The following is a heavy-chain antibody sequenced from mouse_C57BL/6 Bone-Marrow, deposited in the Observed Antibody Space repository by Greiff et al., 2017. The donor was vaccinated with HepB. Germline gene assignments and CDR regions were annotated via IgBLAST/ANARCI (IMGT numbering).Heavy chain of an antibody. J-gene: IGHJ2*01. V-gene: IGHV14-4*01. D-gene: IGHD1-1*01. CDR2: IDPENGDT. Sequence: EVQRVESGAELVRPGASVKLSCTASGFNIKDDYMHWVKQRPEQGLEWIGWIDPENGDTEYASKFQGKATITADTSSNTAYLQLSSLTSEDTAVYYCTRGLRKIYWGQGTTLTVSS. CDR3: TRGLRKIY. CDR1: GFNIKDDY.